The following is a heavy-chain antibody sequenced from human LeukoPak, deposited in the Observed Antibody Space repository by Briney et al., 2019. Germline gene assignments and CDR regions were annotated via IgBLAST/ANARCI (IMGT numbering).Heavy chain of an antibody. CDR3: TAGRIVVVC. Sequence: GGSLRLSCTVSGFIFSDYYMDWVRQAPGKGLEWVGRIKSKTDGGTTDYAAPVKGRFTISRDDSKNTLYLQMNSLKTEDTAVYYCTAGRIVVVCWGQGTLVTVSS. CDR1: GFIFSDYY. D-gene: IGHD2-15*01. CDR2: IKSKTDGGTT. J-gene: IGHJ4*02. V-gene: IGHV3-15*01.